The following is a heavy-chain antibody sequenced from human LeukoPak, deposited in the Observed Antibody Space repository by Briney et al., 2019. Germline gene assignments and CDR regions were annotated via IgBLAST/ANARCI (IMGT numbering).Heavy chain of an antibody. CDR3: ARDLYGDYEFDY. D-gene: IGHD4-17*01. CDR2: ISAYNGNT. CDR1: GYTFTSYG. J-gene: IGHJ4*02. V-gene: IGHV1-18*01. Sequence: ASVTVSCTASGYTFTSYGISWVRQAPGQGLEWMGWISAYNGNTNYAQKLQGRVTMTTDTSTSTAYMELRSLRSDDAAVYYCARDLYGDYEFDYWGQGTLVTVSS.